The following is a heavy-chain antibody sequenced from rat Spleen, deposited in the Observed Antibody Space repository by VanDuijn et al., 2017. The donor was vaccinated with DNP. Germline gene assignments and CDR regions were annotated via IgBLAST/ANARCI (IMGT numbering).Heavy chain of an antibody. D-gene: IGHD1-2*01. V-gene: IGHV5-25*01. Sequence: EVQLVESGGGLVQPGRSLKLSCAASGFTFSNYYMAWVRQAPKKGLEWVATISTSGSRTYYPDSVKGRFTISRDNAETSLYLQMNSLKSEDTATYYCTRHEEYSSYVHGFAYWGQGTLVTVSS. CDR2: ISTSGSRT. CDR3: TRHEEYSSYVHGFAY. CDR1: GFTFSNYY. J-gene: IGHJ3*01.